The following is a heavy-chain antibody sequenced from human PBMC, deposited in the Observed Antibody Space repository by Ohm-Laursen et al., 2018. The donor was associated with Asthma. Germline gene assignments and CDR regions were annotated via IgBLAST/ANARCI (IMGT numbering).Heavy chain of an antibody. CDR2: ISSGSSYI. CDR3: TRGGHYGSYFDY. V-gene: IGHV3-21*01. Sequence: GSLRLSCAASGFTFESYWMNWVRQAPGKGLEWVSSISSGSSYINYADSVKGRFTISRDNAENTLYLQMNSLRAEDTAVYYCTRGGHYGSYFDYWGQGTLVTVSS. D-gene: IGHD4-17*01. CDR1: GFTFESYW. J-gene: IGHJ4*02.